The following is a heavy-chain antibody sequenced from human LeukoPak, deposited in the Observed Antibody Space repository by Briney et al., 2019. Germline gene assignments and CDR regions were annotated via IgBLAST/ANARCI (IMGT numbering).Heavy chain of an antibody. CDR3: ARGSHDFWSGCYTTRVGFDP. D-gene: IGHD3-3*01. Sequence: SETLSLTCAVYGGSFSGYYWSWIRQPPGKGLEWIGEINHSGSTNYNPSLKSRVTISVDTSKNQFSLKLSSVTAADTAVYYCARGSHDFWSGCYTTRVGFDPWGQGTLVTVSS. J-gene: IGHJ5*02. CDR1: GGSFSGYY. CDR2: INHSGST. V-gene: IGHV4-34*01.